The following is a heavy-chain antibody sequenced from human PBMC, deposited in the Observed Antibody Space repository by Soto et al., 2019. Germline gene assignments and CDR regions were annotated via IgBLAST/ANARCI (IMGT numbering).Heavy chain of an antibody. CDR2: IGASNTNI. V-gene: IGHV1-18*01. CDR1: GYPFMSYG. CDR3: ARAHLCLAAFYPDL. D-gene: IGHD2-15*01. J-gene: IGHJ2*01. Sequence: QVQLVQSGAEVKKPGASVKVSCKASGYPFMSYGLTWVRQAPGQGLEWLGWIGASNTNINYAQRFQGRVTMTTDTSTSTAYMALRSLTSDDTAVYYCARAHLCLAAFYPDLWGRGTVVTVSS.